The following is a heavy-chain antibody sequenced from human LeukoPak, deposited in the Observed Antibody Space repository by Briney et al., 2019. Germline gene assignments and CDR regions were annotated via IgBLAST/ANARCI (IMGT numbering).Heavy chain of an antibody. V-gene: IGHV3-23*01. CDR3: AKAIVVPAAIVYYYYYMDV. D-gene: IGHD2-2*01. CDR2: VSGGGGST. CDR1: GFTFSSYA. J-gene: IGHJ6*03. Sequence: GGSLRLSCAASGFTFSSYAMSWVRQAPGKGLEWVSAVSGGGGSTYYADSVKGRFTISRDNSKNTLYLQMNSLRAEDTAVYYCAKAIVVPAAIVYYYYYMDVWGKGTTVTVSS.